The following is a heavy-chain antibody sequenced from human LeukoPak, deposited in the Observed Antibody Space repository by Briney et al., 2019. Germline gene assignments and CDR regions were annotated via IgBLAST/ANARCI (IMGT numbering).Heavy chain of an antibody. D-gene: IGHD1-26*01. CDR2: IYYSGSA. J-gene: IGHJ4*02. Sequence: SETLSLTCTVSGGSISSYYWSWIRQPPGKGLEWIGYIYYSGSANYNPSLKSRVTISVDTSKNQFSLKLSSVTAADTAVYYCARDKGSYYFDYWGQGTLVTVSS. CDR3: ARDKGSYYFDY. V-gene: IGHV4-59*01. CDR1: GGSISSYY.